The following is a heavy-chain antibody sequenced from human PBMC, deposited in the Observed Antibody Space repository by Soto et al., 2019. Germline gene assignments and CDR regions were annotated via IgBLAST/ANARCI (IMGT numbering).Heavy chain of an antibody. CDR2: INPSGGST. V-gene: IGHV1-46*01. CDR1: GYTFTSYY. D-gene: IGHD3-16*02. CDR3: ARGLSDMITFGGVIV. Sequence: GASVKVSCKASGYTFTSYYMHWVRQAPGQGLEWMGIINPSGGSTSYAQKFQGRVTMTRDTSTSTVYMELSSLRSEDTAVYYCARGLSDMITFGGVIVWGQGTLVTVSS. J-gene: IGHJ4*02.